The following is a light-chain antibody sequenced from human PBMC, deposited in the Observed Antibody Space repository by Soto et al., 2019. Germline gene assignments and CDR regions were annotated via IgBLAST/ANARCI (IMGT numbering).Light chain of an antibody. CDR3: QQYNSWAPSDT. CDR1: QSVSSY. V-gene: IGKV3-15*01. J-gene: IGKJ2*01. CDR2: GAS. Sequence: EIVMTQSPATLSVSLGDRATLSCRASQSVSSYLAWYQQKPGQAPRLLIYGASTRATGIPARFSGSGSETDFTLTISSVQSEDFAIYYCQQYNSWAPSDTGGQGTKLEIK.